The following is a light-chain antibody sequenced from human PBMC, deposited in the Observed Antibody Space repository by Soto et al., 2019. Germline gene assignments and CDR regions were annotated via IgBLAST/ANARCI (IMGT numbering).Light chain of an antibody. CDR1: QTISFS. CDR3: QQYHGYSLT. V-gene: IGKV1-5*01. Sequence: DIQMTQSPSTLSASVGDRVTITGRASQTISFSLGWYQQKPGKAPKLLIYDGYTLPSGVPSGFSGSESGTEFILPISGLQPDDFATYYCQQYHGYSLTFGQGTKV. CDR2: DGY. J-gene: IGKJ1*01.